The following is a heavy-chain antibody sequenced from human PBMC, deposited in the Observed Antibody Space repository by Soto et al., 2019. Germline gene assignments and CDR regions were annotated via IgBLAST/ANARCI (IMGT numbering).Heavy chain of an antibody. CDR2: INTDGRST. V-gene: IGHV3-74*01. J-gene: IGHJ5*02. CDR1: GFTFRRYW. D-gene: IGHD6-6*01. CDR3: ATNTDVAAPPHWFDP. Sequence: WGSLRLSCAASGFTFRRYWMHWVRQAPGKGLVWVSRINTDGRSTNYADSVKGRFTISRDNAKNTLYLQMNSLRAEDTAVYYCATNTDVAAPPHWFDPWGQGTLVTVSS.